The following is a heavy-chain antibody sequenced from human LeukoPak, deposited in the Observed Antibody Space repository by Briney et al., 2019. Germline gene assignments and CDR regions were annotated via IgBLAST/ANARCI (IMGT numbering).Heavy chain of an antibody. CDR1: GITFRSYA. CDR3: VKDRVPNAIW. D-gene: IGHD2-2*01. J-gene: IGHJ4*02. CDR2: ISGSGADT. Sequence: GGSLRLSCAGITFRSYAMTWVRQAPGKGLEWVSGISGSGADTYYADSVRGRFTVSRDNSNSTLYLQMNSLRAEDTAVSYCVKDRVPNAIWWGQGTLVTVSS. V-gene: IGHV3-23*01.